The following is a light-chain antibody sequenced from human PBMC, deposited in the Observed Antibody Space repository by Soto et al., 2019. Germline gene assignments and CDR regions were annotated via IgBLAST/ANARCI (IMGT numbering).Light chain of an antibody. Sequence: QSVLTQPASVSGSPGQSITISCAGTSSDVGSHPLVSWYQQHPGKAPKLMIPEDTKRPSGVSNRFSGSKSGNMASLTISGLQAEDEADYYCCAFTSAGTWVFGGGTKLTVL. CDR2: EDT. J-gene: IGLJ3*02. CDR1: SSDVGSHPL. V-gene: IGLV2-23*01. CDR3: CAFTSAGTWV.